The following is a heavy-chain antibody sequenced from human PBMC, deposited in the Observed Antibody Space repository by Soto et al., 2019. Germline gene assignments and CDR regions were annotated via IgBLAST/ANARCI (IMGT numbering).Heavy chain of an antibody. V-gene: IGHV3-9*01. Sequence: GGSLRLSCAASGFTFDDYAMHWVRQAPGKGLEWVSGISWNSAFIGNVDSVKGRFTIPRDNATNSRYCQMNRLRAEDTAWYYCAKAASIAAPLDYWGQRTLVTDCS. CDR3: AKAASIAAPLDY. CDR1: GFTFDDYA. J-gene: IGHJ4*02. CDR2: ISWNSAFI. D-gene: IGHD6-6*01.